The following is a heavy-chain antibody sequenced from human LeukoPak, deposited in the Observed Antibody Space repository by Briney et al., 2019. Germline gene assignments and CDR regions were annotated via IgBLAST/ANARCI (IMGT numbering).Heavy chain of an antibody. Sequence: GASVRVSFKASGYTFSDYYMYWVRQAPGQGLEWMGWINPNSGGTNYAQKFQGRVTMTRDTSISTAYMELSRLRSDDTAVYYCARSPDVVAITTGGFDYWGQGTLVTVSS. V-gene: IGHV1-2*02. J-gene: IGHJ4*02. CDR2: INPNSGGT. CDR1: GYTFSDYY. CDR3: ARSPDVVAITTGGFDY. D-gene: IGHD3-22*01.